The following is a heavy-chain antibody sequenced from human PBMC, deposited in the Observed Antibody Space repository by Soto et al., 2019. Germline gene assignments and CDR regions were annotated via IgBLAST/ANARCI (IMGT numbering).Heavy chain of an antibody. V-gene: IGHV1-69*01. CDR1: GGTFSSYA. CDR2: IIPIFGTA. CDR3: ARDNGSSGYRPLAFDI. D-gene: IGHD3-22*01. J-gene: IGHJ3*02. Sequence: QVQLVQSGAEVKKPGSSVKVSCKASGGTFSSYAISWVRQAPGQGLEWMGGIIPIFGTANYAEKFQGRVTITADESTSTAYMELSSLRSEDTAVYYCARDNGSSGYRPLAFDIWGQGTMVTVSS.